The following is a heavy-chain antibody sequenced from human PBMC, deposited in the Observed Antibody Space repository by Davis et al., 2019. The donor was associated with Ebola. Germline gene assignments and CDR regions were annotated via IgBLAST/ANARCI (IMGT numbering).Heavy chain of an antibody. CDR2: IYYSGSA. Sequence: MPSETLSLTCTISGGSISSYYWSWIRQPPGKGLEWIGYIYYSGSANYSLSLKSRVTISVDTSKKQISLKLSSVTAADTAVYYCASVGAATVSFDYWGQGTLVTVSS. D-gene: IGHD1-26*01. CDR3: ASVGAATVSFDY. CDR1: GGSISSYY. J-gene: IGHJ4*02. V-gene: IGHV4-59*01.